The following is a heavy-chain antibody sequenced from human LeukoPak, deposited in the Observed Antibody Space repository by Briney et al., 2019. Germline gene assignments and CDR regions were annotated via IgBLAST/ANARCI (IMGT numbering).Heavy chain of an antibody. CDR3: AREPSSGYRYFDY. Sequence: ASVKVSCKASGYTFTSHDVSWVQQAPGQGLEWMGWINVYNGNTDYAQRLQGRVPMTTDTSTNTAYMELRSLRSDDTAVYYCAREPSSGYRYFDYWGQGTLVTVSS. CDR1: GYTFTSHD. CDR2: INVYNGNT. J-gene: IGHJ4*02. V-gene: IGHV1-18*01. D-gene: IGHD3-22*01.